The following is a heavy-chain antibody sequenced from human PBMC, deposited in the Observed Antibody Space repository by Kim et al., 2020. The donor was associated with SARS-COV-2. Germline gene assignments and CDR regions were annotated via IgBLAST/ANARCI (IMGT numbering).Heavy chain of an antibody. CDR2: IPYDGSNK. CDR1: GFTFSSYA. CDR3: AGERDSSGWSTLDY. V-gene: IGHV3-30*04. Sequence: GGSLRLSCAASGFTFSSYAMHWVRQAPGKGLEWVAVIPYDGSNKYYADSVKGRFTISRDNSKNTLYLQMNSLRAEDTAVYYCAGERDSSGWSTLDYWGQGTLVTVSS. J-gene: IGHJ4*02. D-gene: IGHD6-19*01.